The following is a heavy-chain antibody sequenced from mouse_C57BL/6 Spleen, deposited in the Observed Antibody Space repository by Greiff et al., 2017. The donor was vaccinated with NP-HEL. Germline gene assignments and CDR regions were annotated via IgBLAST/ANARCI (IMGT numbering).Heavy chain of an antibody. CDR2: ISYDGSN. CDR3: ARGDYYGSRYYFDY. CDR1: GYSITSGYY. D-gene: IGHD1-1*01. Sequence: EVKLMESGPGLVKPSQSLSLTCSVTGYSITSGYYWNWIRQFPGNKLEWMGYISYDGSNNYNPSLKNRISITRDTSKNQFFLKLNSVTTEDTATYYCARGDYYGSRYYFDYWGQGTTLTVSS. J-gene: IGHJ2*01. V-gene: IGHV3-6*01.